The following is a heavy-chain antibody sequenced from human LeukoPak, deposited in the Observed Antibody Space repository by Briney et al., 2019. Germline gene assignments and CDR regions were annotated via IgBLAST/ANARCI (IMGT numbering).Heavy chain of an antibody. CDR3: ARVRGVIESGPGRY. CDR1: GFTFSSYA. CDR2: ISFDGSNK. V-gene: IGHV3-30*04. D-gene: IGHD3-10*01. J-gene: IGHJ4*02. Sequence: GGSLRLSCAASGFTFSSYAIHWVRQAPGKGLEWVAVISFDGSNKYYADSVKGRFTISRDNSKNTLYLQMNSLRAEDTAVYYCARVRGVIESGPGRYWGQGTLVTVSS.